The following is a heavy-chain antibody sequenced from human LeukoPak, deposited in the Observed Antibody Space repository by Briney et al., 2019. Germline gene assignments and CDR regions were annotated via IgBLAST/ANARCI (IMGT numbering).Heavy chain of an antibody. CDR2: IYPSGTT. CDR3: ASHGYDYVWGSYRSDSDY. Sequence: SETLSLTCAVSDGSINTRNWWSWIRQPPGKGLEWIGEIYPSGTTNYNPSLKSRVSISIDKSNNQFSLTLSSVTAADTAVYYCASHGYDYVWGSYRSDSDYWGQGILVTVSS. D-gene: IGHD3-16*02. J-gene: IGHJ4*02. V-gene: IGHV4-4*02. CDR1: DGSINTRNW.